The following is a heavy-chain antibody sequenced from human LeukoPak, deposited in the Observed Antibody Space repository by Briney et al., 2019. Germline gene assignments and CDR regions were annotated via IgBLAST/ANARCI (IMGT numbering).Heavy chain of an antibody. CDR3: ASDPLERDAFDI. V-gene: IGHV4-4*02. J-gene: IGHJ3*02. Sequence: SGTLSLTCAVSGGSISTTNWWNWVRQPPGKGLEWIGEIYHTGSTNYNPSLKSRVTISVDKSKNQFSLKLSSVTAADTAVYYCASDPLERDAFDIWGQGTMVTVSS. CDR1: GGSISTTNW. CDR2: IYHTGST.